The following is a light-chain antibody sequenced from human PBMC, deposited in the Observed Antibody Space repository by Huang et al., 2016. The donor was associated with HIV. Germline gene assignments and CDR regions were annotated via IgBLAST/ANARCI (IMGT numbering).Light chain of an antibody. CDR3: QQYDNLPQT. CDR2: DAS. J-gene: IGKJ2*01. V-gene: IGKV1-33*01. CDR1: RDISNH. Sequence: DIQMTQSPSSLSVSVGDRVTITCQASRDISNHLNWYQQKPGKAPNLLIYDASNLKTGVQSRFSGSGSGADFTLTISRLRPDDVATYYCQQYDNLPQTFGQGTKLEIK.